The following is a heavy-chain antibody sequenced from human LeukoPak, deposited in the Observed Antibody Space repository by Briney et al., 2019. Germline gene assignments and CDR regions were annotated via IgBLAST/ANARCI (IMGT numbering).Heavy chain of an antibody. V-gene: IGHV3-11*04. CDR2: ISSSGSTI. CDR1: GFTFSDYY. J-gene: IGHJ6*03. D-gene: IGHD1-7*01. CDR3: ARVHWNYVYMDV. Sequence: GSLRLSCAASGFTFSDYYMSWIRQAPGKGLEWVSYISSSGSTIYYADSVKGRFTISRDNAKNSLYLQMNSLRAEDTAVYYCARVHWNYVYMDVWGKGTTVTVSS.